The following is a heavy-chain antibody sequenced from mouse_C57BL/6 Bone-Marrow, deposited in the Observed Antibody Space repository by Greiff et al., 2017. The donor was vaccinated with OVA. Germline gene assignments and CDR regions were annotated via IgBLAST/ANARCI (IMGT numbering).Heavy chain of an antibody. D-gene: IGHD1-1*02. J-gene: IGHJ2*01. Sequence: EVHLVESGGGLVKPGGSLKLSCAASGFTFRSYAMSWVRQTTEKRLEWVATISDGGSYTYYPDNVKGRFTISRDNATNNLYLKMRHLKSEDTAMYYCARDGGNDYGYWGQGPTLTVA. CDR1: GFTFRSYA. CDR3: ARDGGNDYGY. V-gene: IGHV5-4*01. CDR2: ISDGGSYT.